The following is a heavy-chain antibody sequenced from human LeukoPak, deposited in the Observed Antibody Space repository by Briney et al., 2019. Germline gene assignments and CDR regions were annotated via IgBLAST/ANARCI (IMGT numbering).Heavy chain of an antibody. J-gene: IGHJ4*02. CDR2: IYSGGRT. CDR1: GFSVSSNY. V-gene: IGHV3-53*05. CDR3: ASFGYPFDY. Sequence: GGSLRLSCAASGFSVSSNYLTWVRQAPGKGLEWVSLIYSGGRTYYADSVRGRFTISRDSSKNTLYLQMNSLRAEDTAVYYCASFGYPFDYWGQGTLVTVSS. D-gene: IGHD5-18*01.